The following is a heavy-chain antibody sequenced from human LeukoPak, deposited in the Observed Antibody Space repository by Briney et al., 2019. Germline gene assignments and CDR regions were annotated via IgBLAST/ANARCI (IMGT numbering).Heavy chain of an antibody. J-gene: IGHJ3*02. CDR1: GFTFSSYW. D-gene: IGHD4-17*01. Sequence: PGGSLRLSCAASGFTFSSYWMYWVRQAPGEGLVWVSRIDSDGSSTGYADSVKGRFTISRDNAKNTLYLQMTSLRAEDTAVYYCAREYRYGDYQRDAFDIWGQGTMVTVSS. V-gene: IGHV3-74*01. CDR2: IDSDGSST. CDR3: AREYRYGDYQRDAFDI.